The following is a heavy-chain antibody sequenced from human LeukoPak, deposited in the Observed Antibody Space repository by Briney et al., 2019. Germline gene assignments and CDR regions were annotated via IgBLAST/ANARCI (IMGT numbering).Heavy chain of an antibody. Sequence: GGSLSLSCAASGFTFSSYAMSGVRQAPGKGREWVSSISGCGGSTYYADSVEGRFTISRDNSKNTLYLQMNSLRAEDTAVYHCAKVADGSGSYKGYFDYWGQGTLVTVSS. CDR2: ISGCGGST. V-gene: IGHV3-23*01. CDR1: GFTFSSYA. J-gene: IGHJ4*02. D-gene: IGHD3-10*01. CDR3: AKVADGSGSYKGYFDY.